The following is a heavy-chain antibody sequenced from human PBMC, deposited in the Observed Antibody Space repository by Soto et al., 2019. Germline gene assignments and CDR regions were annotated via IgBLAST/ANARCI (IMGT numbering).Heavy chain of an antibody. D-gene: IGHD2-8*02. J-gene: IGHJ4*02. CDR2: VYHSGTT. Sequence: PSETLSLTCAVSGGSISSGGYSWSWIRQPPGKGLEWIGEVYHSGTTNYNPSLKGRVTISVDTSKNQFSLKLTSVTAADTAVYYCARDKITGLFDYWGQGTLVTVSS. CDR3: ARDKITGLFDY. CDR1: GGSISSGGYS. V-gene: IGHV4-30-2*01.